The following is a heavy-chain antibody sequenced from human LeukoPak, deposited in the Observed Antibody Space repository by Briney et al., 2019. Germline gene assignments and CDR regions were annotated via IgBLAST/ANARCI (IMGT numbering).Heavy chain of an antibody. V-gene: IGHV3-30*04. CDR1: GFTSSA. J-gene: IGHJ4*02. CDR3: AKDQQGGAGSGRFDY. D-gene: IGHD3-10*01. Sequence: GGSLRLSCAASGFTSSAIHWVRHSPGKGLEWLAIISFDGAYRYYADSVKGRFTISRDISKNTFYLQMSSLTADDAALYYCAKDQQGGAGSGRFDYWGQGTLVTVSS. CDR2: ISFDGAYR.